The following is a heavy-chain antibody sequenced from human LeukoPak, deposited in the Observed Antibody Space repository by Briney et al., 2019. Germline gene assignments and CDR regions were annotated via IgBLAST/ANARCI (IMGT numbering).Heavy chain of an antibody. CDR3: ARGAPYSSSWYGTGYYYYGMDV. V-gene: IGHV1-69*13. CDR2: IIPIFGTA. J-gene: IGHJ6*02. CDR1: GGTFSSYA. Sequence: SVKVSCKASGGTFSSYAISWVRQAPEQGLEWMGGIIPIFGTANYAQKFQGRVTITADESTSTAYMELSSLRSEDTAVYYCARGAPYSSSWYGTGYYYYGMDVWGQGTTVTVSS. D-gene: IGHD6-13*01.